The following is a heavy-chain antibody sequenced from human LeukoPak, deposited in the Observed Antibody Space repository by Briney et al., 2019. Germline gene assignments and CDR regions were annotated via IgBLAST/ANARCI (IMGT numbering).Heavy chain of an antibody. CDR1: GFTFSSYA. J-gene: IGHJ4*02. CDR2: ISSSSSYI. Sequence: PGGSLRLSCAASGFTFSSYAMSWVRQAPGKGLEWVSSISSSSSYIYYADSVKGRFTISRDNAKNSLYLQMNSLRAEDTAVYYCARVGVPAAIDYWGQGTLVTVSS. CDR3: ARVGVPAAIDY. V-gene: IGHV3-21*01. D-gene: IGHD2-2*01.